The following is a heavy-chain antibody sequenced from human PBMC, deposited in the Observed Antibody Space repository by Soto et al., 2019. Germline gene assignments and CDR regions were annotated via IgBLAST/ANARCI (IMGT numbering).Heavy chain of an antibody. V-gene: IGHV1-2*02. CDR3: ARDLSDYDSSGQGYDYYGMDV. J-gene: IGHJ6*02. CDR2: INPNSGGT. Sequence: GASVKVSCKASGYTFTGYYMHWMRQAPGQGLEWMGWINPNSGGTNYAQKFQGRVTMTRDTSISTAYMELSRLRSDDTAVYYRARDLSDYDSSGQGYDYYGMDVWGQGTTVTVSS. CDR1: GYTFTGYY. D-gene: IGHD3-22*01.